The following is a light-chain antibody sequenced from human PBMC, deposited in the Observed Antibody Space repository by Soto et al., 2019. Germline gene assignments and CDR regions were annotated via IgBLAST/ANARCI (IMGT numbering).Light chain of an antibody. CDR2: GAS. J-gene: IGKJ1*01. CDR3: QQYGSSPPWT. Sequence: IGLTQSPGTLSLSPGERATLSCRASESVSSSYLAWYQQKPGQAPRLLIFGASSRATGTPDRFSGSGSGTDFTLTISRLEPEDFAVYYCQQYGSSPPWTFGQGTKVAIK. V-gene: IGKV3-20*01. CDR1: ESVSSSY.